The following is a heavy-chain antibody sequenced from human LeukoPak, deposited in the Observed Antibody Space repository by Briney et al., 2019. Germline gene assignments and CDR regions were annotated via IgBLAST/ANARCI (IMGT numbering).Heavy chain of an antibody. Sequence: PSETLSLTCSVSGDSISSSSSYWGWIRQPPGKGLEWIGSIYYSGSTYYNTSLKSRVTISVDTSKNQFSLKLSSVTAADTAVYYCARLISAAGTLGVVKYYYYYMDVWGKGTTVTVSS. V-gene: IGHV4-39*01. J-gene: IGHJ6*03. CDR3: ARLISAAGTLGVVKYYYYYMDV. CDR1: GDSISSSSSY. CDR2: IYYSGST. D-gene: IGHD6-13*01.